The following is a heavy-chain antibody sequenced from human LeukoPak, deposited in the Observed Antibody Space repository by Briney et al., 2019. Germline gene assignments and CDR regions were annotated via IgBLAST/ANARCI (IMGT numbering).Heavy chain of an antibody. J-gene: IGHJ4*02. D-gene: IGHD3-22*01. V-gene: IGHV4-59*01. CDR2: IYYSGST. CDR3: ASWNDSSGYSH. CDR1: GVSISSYY. Sequence: SETLSLTCTVSGVSISSYYWSWIRQPPGKGLEWIGYIYYSGSTNYNPSLKSRVTISVDTSKNQFSLKLSSVTAADTAVYYCASWNDSSGYSHWGQGTLVTVSS.